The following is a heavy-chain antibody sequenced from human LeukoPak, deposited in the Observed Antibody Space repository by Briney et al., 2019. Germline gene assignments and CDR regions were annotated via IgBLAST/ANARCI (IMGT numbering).Heavy chain of an antibody. CDR2: INHSGST. CDR3: ASRPPRAARPFDP. J-gene: IGHJ5*02. D-gene: IGHD6-6*01. CDR1: GGSFSGYC. V-gene: IGHV4-34*01. Sequence: SETLSLTCAVYGGSFSGYCWSWIRQPPGKGLEWIGEINHSGSTNYNPSLKSRVTISVDTSKNQVSLKLSSVTAADTAVYYCASRPPRAARPFDPWGQGTLVTVSS.